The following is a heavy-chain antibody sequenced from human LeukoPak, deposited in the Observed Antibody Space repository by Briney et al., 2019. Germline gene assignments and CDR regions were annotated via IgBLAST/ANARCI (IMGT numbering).Heavy chain of an antibody. CDR3: ASSYYYDRGGFDY. J-gene: IGHJ4*02. V-gene: IGHV4-30-2*01. D-gene: IGHD3-22*01. CDR2: IYHSGST. Sequence: SETLSLTCAVSGGSIGSAGYSWSWIRQPPGKGLECIGYIYHSGSTYYSPSLKSRVTISVDRSKNQFSLKLSSVTAADTAVYYCASSYYYDRGGFDYWGQGTLVTVSS. CDR1: GGSIGSAGYS.